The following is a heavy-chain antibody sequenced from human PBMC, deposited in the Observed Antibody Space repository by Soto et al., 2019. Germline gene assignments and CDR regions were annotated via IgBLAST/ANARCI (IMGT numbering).Heavy chain of an antibody. Sequence: QVQLVQSGAEVKKPGSSVKVSCKASGGTFSSYAISWVRQAPGQGLEWTGGIIPIFGTANYAQKFQGRVTITADESTSTAYMELSSLRSEDTAVYYCARFAAAGDDYYYYGMDVWGQGTTVTVSS. CDR1: GGTFSSYA. CDR3: ARFAAAGDDYYYYGMDV. V-gene: IGHV1-69*12. D-gene: IGHD6-13*01. J-gene: IGHJ6*02. CDR2: IIPIFGTA.